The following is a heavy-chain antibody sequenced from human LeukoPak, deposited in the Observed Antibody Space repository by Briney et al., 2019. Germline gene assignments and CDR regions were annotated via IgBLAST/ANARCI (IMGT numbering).Heavy chain of an antibody. CDR1: GFSLSTSGVG. V-gene: IGHV2-5*01. CDR3: AHRFSDYSLDY. Sequence: ESGPTLVKPTQPLTLTCTFSGFSLSTSGVGVGWIRQPPGKALEWLALIYWKDDKRYSPSLKSRLTITKDTSKNQVVLTMTNMDPVDTATYYCAHRFSDYSLDYWGQGTLVTVSS. J-gene: IGHJ4*02. D-gene: IGHD4-17*01. CDR2: IYWKDDK.